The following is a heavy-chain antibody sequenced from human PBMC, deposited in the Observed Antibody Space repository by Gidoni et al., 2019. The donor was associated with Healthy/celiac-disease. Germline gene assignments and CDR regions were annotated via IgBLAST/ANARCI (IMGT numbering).Heavy chain of an antibody. CDR3: ARGPTVTSLYYYGMDV. V-gene: IGHV1-8*01. D-gene: IGHD4-17*01. CDR1: GYTFTSYD. Sequence: QVQLVQSGAEVKKPGASVKVSCKASGYTFTSYDINWVRQATGQGLEWMGWMNPNSGTTGYAQKFQGRVTMTRNTSISTAYMELSSLRSEDTAVYYCARGPTVTSLYYYGMDVWGQGTTVTVSS. CDR2: MNPNSGTT. J-gene: IGHJ6*02.